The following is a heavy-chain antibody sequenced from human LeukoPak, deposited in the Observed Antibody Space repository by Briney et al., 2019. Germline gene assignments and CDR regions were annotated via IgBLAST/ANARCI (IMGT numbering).Heavy chain of an antibody. CDR3: VLAGTEYYGMDV. V-gene: IGHV4-4*07. CDR1: GGSISSYY. Sequence: SETLSLTCTVSGGSISSYYWSWIRQPAGKGLEWIGRIYTSGSTNYNPSLKSRVTMSVDTSKNQFSLKLSPVTAADTAAYYCVLAGTEYYGMDVWGQGTTVTVSS. CDR2: IYTSGST. J-gene: IGHJ6*02. D-gene: IGHD6-13*01.